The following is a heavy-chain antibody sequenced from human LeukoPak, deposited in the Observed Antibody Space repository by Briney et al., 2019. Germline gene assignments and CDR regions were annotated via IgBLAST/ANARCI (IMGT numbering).Heavy chain of an antibody. D-gene: IGHD5-18*01. CDR1: GFTVSSNY. CDR3: ARGRYSCGSYYYYYMDV. V-gene: IGHV3-66*01. J-gene: IGHJ6*03. Sequence: PGGSLRLSCAASGFTVSSNYMSWVRQAPGQGLEWVSVIYSGGSTYYADSVKGRFTISRDNSKNTLYLQMNSLRAEDTAVYYCARGRYSCGSYYYYYMDVWGKGTTVTISS. CDR2: IYSGGST.